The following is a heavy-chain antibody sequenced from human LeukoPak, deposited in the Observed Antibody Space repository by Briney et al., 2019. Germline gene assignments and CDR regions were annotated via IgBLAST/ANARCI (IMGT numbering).Heavy chain of an antibody. D-gene: IGHD3-10*01. CDR3: ARGTGLKAFDI. Sequence: ASVKVSCKASGGTFSSYAISWVRQAPGQGLEWMGGIIPIFGTANYAQKFQGRVTITRDTSTSTVYMELSSLRSEDTAVYYCARGTGLKAFDIWGQGTMVTVSS. CDR2: IIPIFGTA. CDR1: GGTFSSYA. V-gene: IGHV1-69*05. J-gene: IGHJ3*02.